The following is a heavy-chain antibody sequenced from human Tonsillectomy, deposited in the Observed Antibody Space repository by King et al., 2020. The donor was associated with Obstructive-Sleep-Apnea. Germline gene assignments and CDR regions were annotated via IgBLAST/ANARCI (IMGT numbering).Heavy chain of an antibody. J-gene: IGHJ4*01. D-gene: IGHD2-2*01. V-gene: IGHV3-15*01. CDR3: TTDRGCSSTNCYVFDD. Sequence: QLVQSGGGLVKPGGSLRLSCAASGFTFSNAWMSWVRQAPGKGLEWVGRIKSKTDGGTTDYAAPVKGRFTISRDDSKNTPYLQMNSLKTEDTAVYYCTTDRGCSSTNCYVFDDWGQGTLVTVSS. CDR1: GFTFSNAW. CDR2: IKSKTDGGTT.